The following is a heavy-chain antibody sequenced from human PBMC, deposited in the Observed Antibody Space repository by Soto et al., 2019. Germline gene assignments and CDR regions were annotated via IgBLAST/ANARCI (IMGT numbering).Heavy chain of an antibody. CDR1: GGSISSSSYY. V-gene: IGHV4-39*01. J-gene: IGHJ4*01. CDR2: IYYSGST. CDR3: ARNAQWLVPPY. Sequence: QLQLQESGPGLVKPSETLSLTCTVSGGSISSSSYYWGWIRQPPGKGLEWIGSIYYSGSTYYNPSSQWRASISVPTSKHQFSLQLTPVTASAPAVYYCARNAQWLVPPYWGPGTLVTVSS. D-gene: IGHD6-19*01.